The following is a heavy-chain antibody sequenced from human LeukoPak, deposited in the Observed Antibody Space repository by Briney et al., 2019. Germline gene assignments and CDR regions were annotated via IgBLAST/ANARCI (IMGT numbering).Heavy chain of an antibody. CDR1: GGSISSYY. J-gene: IGHJ4*02. CDR3: ARTNCSGGSCYSDY. V-gene: IGHV4-59*01. CDR2: IYYSGST. D-gene: IGHD2-15*01. Sequence: PSETLSLTCTVSGGSISSYYWSWIRQPPGKGLEWIGYIYYSGSTNYNPSLKSRVTISVDTSKNQFSLKLSSVTAADTAVYYYARTNCSGGSCYSDYWGQGTLVTVSS.